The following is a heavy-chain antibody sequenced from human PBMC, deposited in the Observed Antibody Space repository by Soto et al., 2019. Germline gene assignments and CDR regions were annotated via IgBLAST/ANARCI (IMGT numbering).Heavy chain of an antibody. J-gene: IGHJ5*02. CDR2: INHSGST. CDR1: GGSFSGYY. V-gene: IGHV4-34*01. CDR3: ARPLRFLEWSLNWFDP. D-gene: IGHD3-3*01. Sequence: SETLSLTCAVYGGSFSGYYWSWIRQPPGKGLEWIGEINHSGSTNYNPSLKSRVTISVDTSKNQFSLKLSSVTAADTAVYYCARPLRFLEWSLNWFDPWGQGTLVTVSS.